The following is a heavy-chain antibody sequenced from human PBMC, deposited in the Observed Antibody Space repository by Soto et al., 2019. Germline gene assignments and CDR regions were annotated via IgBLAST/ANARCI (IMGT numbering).Heavy chain of an antibody. Sequence: EVQLLESGGGLVQPGGSLRLSCAASGFTFSSYAMSWVRQAPGKGVEWVSAISGSGGSTYYADSVKGRFTISRDNSKNTLYLQMNSLRAEDTAVYYCAKDHVLWFGEFYNWFDPWGQGTLVTVSS. J-gene: IGHJ5*02. D-gene: IGHD3-10*01. CDR1: GFTFSSYA. CDR3: AKDHVLWFGEFYNWFDP. V-gene: IGHV3-23*01. CDR2: ISGSGGST.